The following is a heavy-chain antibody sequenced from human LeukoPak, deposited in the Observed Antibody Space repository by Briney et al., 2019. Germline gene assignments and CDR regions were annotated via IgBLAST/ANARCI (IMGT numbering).Heavy chain of an antibody. CDR2: ISYDGTNK. V-gene: IGHV3-30*18. J-gene: IGHJ4*02. Sequence: GGSLRLSCAASGFTFTSYAMSWVRQAPGKGLEWVAVISYDGTNKYYADSVKGRFTISRDNSKNTLYLQMNSLKTDDTAVYYCANYGDYQYFDYWGQGTLVTVSS. CDR1: GFTFTSYA. D-gene: IGHD4-17*01. CDR3: ANYGDYQYFDY.